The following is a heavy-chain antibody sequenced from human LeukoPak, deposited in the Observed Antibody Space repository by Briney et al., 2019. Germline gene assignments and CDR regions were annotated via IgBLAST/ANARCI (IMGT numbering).Heavy chain of an antibody. CDR1: GGSFSGYY. D-gene: IGHD6-6*01. Sequence: SETLSLTCAVYGGSFSGYYWSWIRQPPGKRLEWIGEINHSGSTNYNPSLKSRVTISVDTSKNQFSLKLSSVTAADTAVYYCARGQGAARPSYYYGMDVWGQGTTVTVSS. CDR2: INHSGST. CDR3: ARGQGAARPSYYYGMDV. J-gene: IGHJ6*02. V-gene: IGHV4-34*01.